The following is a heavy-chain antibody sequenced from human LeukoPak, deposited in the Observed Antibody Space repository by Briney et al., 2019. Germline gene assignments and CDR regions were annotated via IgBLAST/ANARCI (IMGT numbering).Heavy chain of an antibody. J-gene: IGHJ6*03. CDR2: INWNGRIT. V-gene: IGHV3-20*04. CDR1: GFTFDDYA. CDR3: ARGSVQLWLRDTYYYMDV. D-gene: IGHD5-18*01. Sequence: GGSLRLSCAAPGFTFDDYAMNWVRQVPGRGLEWVSGINWNGRITEYADSVKDRFTISRQNTKNSLYLYMNNLGGEDTALYFCARGSVQLWLRDTYYYMDVWGKGTTVTVPS.